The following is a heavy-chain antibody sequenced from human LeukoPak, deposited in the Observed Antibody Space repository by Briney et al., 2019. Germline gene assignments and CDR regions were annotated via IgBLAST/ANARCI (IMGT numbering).Heavy chain of an antibody. Sequence: SETLSLTCTVSGYSISSASYWGWIRQPPGKGLEWIGSIYRSGTTYYNPSLKSRVTISVDTSKNQFSLKLSSVNAADTAMYFCVRELTTNWFDPWGQGTLVTVSS. V-gene: IGHV4-38-2*02. D-gene: IGHD1-14*01. J-gene: IGHJ5*02. CDR1: GYSISSASY. CDR3: VRELTTNWFDP. CDR2: IYRSGTT.